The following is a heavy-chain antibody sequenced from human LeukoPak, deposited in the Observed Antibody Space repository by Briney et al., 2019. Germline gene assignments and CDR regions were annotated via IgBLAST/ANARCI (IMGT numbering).Heavy chain of an antibody. J-gene: IGHJ4*02. V-gene: IGHV3-21*01. D-gene: IGHD2-21*01. CDR3: AKDSVLPGDSPFQGGFDY. Sequence: GGSLRLSCAASGFTFSSYSMNWVRQAPGKGLEWVSSISSSSSYIYYADSVKGRFTISRDNAKNSLYLQMNSLRAEDTAVYYCAKDSVLPGDSPFQGGFDYWGQGTLVTVSS. CDR1: GFTFSSYS. CDR2: ISSSSSYI.